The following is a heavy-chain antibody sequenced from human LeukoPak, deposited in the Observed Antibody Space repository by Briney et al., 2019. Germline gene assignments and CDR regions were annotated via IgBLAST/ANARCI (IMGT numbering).Heavy chain of an antibody. J-gene: IGHJ4*02. D-gene: IGHD3-10*01. CDR3: AKLPGFKYGSGSYFDY. Sequence: GGSLRLSCAASGFTFSSYAMNWVRQAPGKGLEWVSTISGSGSSTYYADSVKGRFTISRDNSKNTLYLQMNSLRAEDTAVYYCAKLPGFKYGSGSYFDYWGQGTLVTVSS. CDR1: GFTFSSYA. CDR2: ISGSGSST. V-gene: IGHV3-23*01.